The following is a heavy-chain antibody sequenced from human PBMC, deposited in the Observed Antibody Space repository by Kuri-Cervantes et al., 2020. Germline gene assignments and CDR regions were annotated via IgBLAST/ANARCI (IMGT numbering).Heavy chain of an antibody. J-gene: IGHJ4*02. CDR3: ARYSGSNGFVY. CDR2: IKEDGSEK. Sequence: GSLRLSCTASGFFFSDFYMSWIRQAPGKGLEWVANIKEDGSEKHYVDSVKGRFTISRDNAKNSLYLQMSSLRVDDTAVYFCARYSGSNGFVYWGQGTLVTVSS. D-gene: IGHD1-26*01. CDR1: GFFFSDFY. V-gene: IGHV3-7*01.